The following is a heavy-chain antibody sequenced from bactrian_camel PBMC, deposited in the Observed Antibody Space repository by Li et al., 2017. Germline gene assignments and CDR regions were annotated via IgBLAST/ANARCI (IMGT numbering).Heavy chain of an antibody. D-gene: IGHD1*01. V-gene: IGHV3S53*01. CDR3: GTWLELED. CDR1: EDISTLFV. Sequence: VQLVESGGGLVQPGGSLRLSCAASEDISTLFVGWFRQIPDKEREGVAGIESDGSTSLADSVKGRFTISRDNTKNMLYLQMDSLKSEDTALYYCGTWLELEDWGQGTQVTVS. J-gene: IGHJ4*01. CDR2: IESDGST.